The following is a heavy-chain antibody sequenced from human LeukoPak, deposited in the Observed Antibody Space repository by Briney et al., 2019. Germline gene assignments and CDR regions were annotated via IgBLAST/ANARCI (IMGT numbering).Heavy chain of an antibody. CDR3: AREIQGDDYFDY. CDR1: RFTFSTYW. CDR2: IKQDGSEK. D-gene: IGHD3-10*01. J-gene: IGHJ4*02. Sequence: GGSLRLYCAASRFTFSTYWMSWVRQAPGEGLEWVANIKQDGSEKYYVDSVKGRFTISRDNAKNSLYLQMNSLRAEDTAVYYCAREIQGDDYFDYWGQGTLVTVSS. V-gene: IGHV3-7*01.